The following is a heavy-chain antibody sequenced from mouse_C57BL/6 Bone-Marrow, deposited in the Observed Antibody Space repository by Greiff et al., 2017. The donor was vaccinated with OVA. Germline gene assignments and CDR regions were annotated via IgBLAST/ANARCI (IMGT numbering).Heavy chain of an antibody. V-gene: IGHV5-12*01. CDR2: ISNGGGST. CDR3: ARQDGYYFYYAMDY. Sequence: EVMLVESGGGLVQPGGSLKLSCAASGFTFSDYYMYWVRQTPEKRLEWVAYISNGGGSTYYPDTVKGRFTISRDNAKNTLYLQMSRLKSEDTAMYYCARQDGYYFYYAMDYWGQGTSVTVSS. CDR1: GFTFSDYY. J-gene: IGHJ4*01. D-gene: IGHD2-3*01.